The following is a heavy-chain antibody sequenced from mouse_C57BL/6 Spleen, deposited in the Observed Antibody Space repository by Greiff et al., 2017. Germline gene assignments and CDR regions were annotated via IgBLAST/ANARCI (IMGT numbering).Heavy chain of an antibody. CDR1: GYTFTSYW. J-gene: IGHJ2*01. Sequence: QVQLKQPGAELVMPGASVELSCKASGYTFTSYWMHWVKQRPGQGLEWIGEIDPSDSYTNYNQKFKGKSTLTVDKSSSTAYMQLSSLTSEDSAVYYCARSAYYGSSYHYYDYWGQGTTLTVSS. D-gene: IGHD1-1*01. V-gene: IGHV1-69*01. CDR2: IDPSDSYT. CDR3: ARSAYYGSSYHYYDY.